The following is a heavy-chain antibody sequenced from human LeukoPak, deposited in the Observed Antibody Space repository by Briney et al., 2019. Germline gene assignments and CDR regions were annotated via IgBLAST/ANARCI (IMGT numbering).Heavy chain of an antibody. CDR1: GFTFSSYW. CDR2: IKQDGSEK. CDR3: ARDDYGILTGSYYYYGMDV. V-gene: IGHV3-7*01. D-gene: IGHD3-9*01. J-gene: IGHJ6*02. Sequence: PGGSLRLSCAASGFTFSSYWMSWVRQAPGKGLEWVANIKQDGSEKYYVDSVKGRFTISRDNAKNSLYLQMNSLRAEDTAVYYCARDDYGILTGSYYYYGMDVWGQGTTVTVSS.